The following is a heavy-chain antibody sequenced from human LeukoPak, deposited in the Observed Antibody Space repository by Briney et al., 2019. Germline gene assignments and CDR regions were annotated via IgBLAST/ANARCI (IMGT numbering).Heavy chain of an antibody. CDR1: GGSISSSSYY. CDR2: IYYSGST. Sequence: PSETLSLTCTVSGGSISSSSYYWGWIRQPPGKGLEWIGSIYYSGSTYYNPSLKSRVTISVDTSKNQFSLKLSSVTAADTAVYYCARVSSVRGGLAGYYGMDVWGQGTTVTVSS. D-gene: IGHD3-10*01. CDR3: ARVSSVRGGLAGYYGMDV. J-gene: IGHJ6*02. V-gene: IGHV4-39*07.